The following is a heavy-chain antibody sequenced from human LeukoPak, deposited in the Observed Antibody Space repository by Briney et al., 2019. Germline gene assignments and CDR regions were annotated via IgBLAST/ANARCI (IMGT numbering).Heavy chain of an antibody. J-gene: IGHJ4*02. D-gene: IGHD2-8*01. CDR3: ASQMGLEY. V-gene: IGHV3-21*01. Sequence: PGGSLRLSCAASGFTFSSYNMHWVRQAPGKGLEWVSSIVGSGISIYYADSVKGRFTISRGNAKNSLSLQMSSLRAEDTAVYYCASQMGLEYWGQGALVTVSS. CDR2: IVGSGISI. CDR1: GFTFSSYN.